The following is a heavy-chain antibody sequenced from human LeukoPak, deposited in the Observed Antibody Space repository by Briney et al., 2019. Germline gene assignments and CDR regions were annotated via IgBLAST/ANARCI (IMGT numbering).Heavy chain of an antibody. CDR1: GYTFTSYD. J-gene: IGHJ5*02. CDR3: ARSAVGYCSSTSCYRPNWFDP. CDR2: MNPNSGNT. V-gene: IGHV1-8*01. D-gene: IGHD2-2*01. Sequence: ASVKVSCKASGYTFTSYDINWVRQATGQGLEWMGWMNPNSGNTGYAQKFQGRVTMTRDTSISTAYMELSRLRSDDTAVYYCARSAVGYCSSTSCYRPNWFDPWGQGTLVTVSS.